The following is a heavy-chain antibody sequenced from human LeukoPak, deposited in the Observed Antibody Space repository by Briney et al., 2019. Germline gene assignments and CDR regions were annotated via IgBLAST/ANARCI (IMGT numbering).Heavy chain of an antibody. CDR2: ISSSSSTI. V-gene: IGHV3-48*01. D-gene: IGHD3-16*01. J-gene: IGHJ4*02. CDR1: GFFVSNNY. Sequence: GGSLRLPCAASGFFVSNNYMSWARQAPGKGLEWVSYISSSSSTIYYADSVKGRFTISRDNSKNTLYLQMNSLRAEDTAVYYCAKDRGGPLDYWGQGTLVTVSS. CDR3: AKDRGGPLDY.